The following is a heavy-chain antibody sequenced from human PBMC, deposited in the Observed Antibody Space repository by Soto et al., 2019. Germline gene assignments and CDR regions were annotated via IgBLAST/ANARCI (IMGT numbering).Heavy chain of an antibody. V-gene: IGHV1-8*01. Sequence: QVQLVQSGAEVKKPGASVKVSCKASGYTFTSYDINWVRQATGQGLEWRGWMNPNTGKTGYAQKFHGRVTMTKNTSISTAYMELSSLRSEDTAVYYCARELTGKFPNWGQGTLVTVSS. CDR2: MNPNTGKT. CDR3: ARELTGKFPN. J-gene: IGHJ4*02. CDR1: GYTFTSYD.